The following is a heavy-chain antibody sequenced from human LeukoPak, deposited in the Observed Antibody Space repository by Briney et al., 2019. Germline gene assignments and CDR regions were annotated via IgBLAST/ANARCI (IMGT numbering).Heavy chain of an antibody. D-gene: IGHD3-22*01. V-gene: IGHV3-23*01. Sequence: GGSLRLSCAASGFTFSSYAMIWVRQAPGKGLEWVSVISNDGGGTTYADFVKGRFTISRDNSRNTLLLQMNSLRGDDTALYYCAKGGSGYFLDLWGQGTLVTVSS. CDR3: AKGGSGYFLDL. CDR1: GFTFSSYA. J-gene: IGHJ5*02. CDR2: ISNDGGGT.